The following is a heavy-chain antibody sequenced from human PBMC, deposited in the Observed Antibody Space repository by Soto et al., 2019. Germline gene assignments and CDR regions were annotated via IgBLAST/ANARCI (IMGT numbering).Heavy chain of an antibody. CDR2: LVVGSGNT. J-gene: IGHJ3*02. V-gene: IGHV1-58*01. CDR1: GFTFTSSA. D-gene: IGHD5-18*01. CDR3: AAAGWENSYGYCFAFDI. Sequence: SVKVSCKASGFTFTSSAVQWVRPARLQRLEWIVWLVVGSGNTNYAQKFQERVTITRDMSTSTAYMELSSLRSEDTAVYYCAAAGWENSYGYCFAFDIWGQGAMVTVSS.